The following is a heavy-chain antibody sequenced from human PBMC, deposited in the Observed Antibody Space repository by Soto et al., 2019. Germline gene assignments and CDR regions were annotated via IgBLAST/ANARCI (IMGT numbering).Heavy chain of an antibody. V-gene: IGHV3-23*01. J-gene: IGHJ4*02. CDR1: GFTFSTYA. CDR2: ISDSGST. Sequence: EVQLLESGGGLVQPGGSLRLSCTASGFTFSTYAMSWVRQAPGKGLEWVSTISDSGSTYYADSVKGRFTISRDNSKNTLYLEMNSLRAEDTAVYYCAKDKGGRYCSRTSCLSSFDHWGQGTLVTVSS. D-gene: IGHD2-2*01. CDR3: AKDKGGRYCSRTSCLSSFDH.